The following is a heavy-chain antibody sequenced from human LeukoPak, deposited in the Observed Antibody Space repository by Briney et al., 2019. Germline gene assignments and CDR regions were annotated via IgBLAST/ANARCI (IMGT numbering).Heavy chain of an antibody. CDR3: ARAAVRDANDY. Sequence: GGSLRLSCAASGFTVSSNYMSWVRQAPGKGLEWVPVISSGGSTYYADSVKGRFTISRDNSKNTLYLQMNSLRAEDTAVYYCARAAVRDANDYWGQGTLVTVSS. V-gene: IGHV3-53*01. CDR2: ISSGGST. CDR1: GFTVSSNY. D-gene: IGHD2-15*01. J-gene: IGHJ4*02.